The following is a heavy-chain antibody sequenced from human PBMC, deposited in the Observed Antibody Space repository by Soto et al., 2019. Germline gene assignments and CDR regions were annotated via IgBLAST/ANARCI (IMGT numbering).Heavy chain of an antibody. CDR2: ISSSSSYI. CDR1: RFTCSSYS. CDR3: ARELGKYYYHSSGYSLAKVANLKAFDY. Sequence: GGYLRLSCAASRFTCSSYSMTWVRQAPGKGLKWVSSISSSSSYIYYADSVKGRFTISRDIAKNSLYLQMNSLRAEDTAVYYCARELGKYYYHSSGYSLAKVANLKAFDYWGQGTLVTVSS. D-gene: IGHD3-22*01. J-gene: IGHJ4*02. V-gene: IGHV3-21*01.